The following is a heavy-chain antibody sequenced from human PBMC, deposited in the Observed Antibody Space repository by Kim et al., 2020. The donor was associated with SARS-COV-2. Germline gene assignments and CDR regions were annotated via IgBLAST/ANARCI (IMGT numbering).Heavy chain of an antibody. CDR1: GFTFSSYA. V-gene: IGHV3-23*01. Sequence: GGSLRLSCAASGFTFSSYAMSWVRQAPGKGLEWVSAISGSGGSTYYADSVKGRFTISRDNSKNTLYLQMNSLRAEDTAVYYCAKISHYDFWSGYYTPYTPPEFDYWGQGTLVTVSS. CDR3: AKISHYDFWSGYYTPYTPPEFDY. CDR2: ISGSGGST. J-gene: IGHJ4*02. D-gene: IGHD3-3*01.